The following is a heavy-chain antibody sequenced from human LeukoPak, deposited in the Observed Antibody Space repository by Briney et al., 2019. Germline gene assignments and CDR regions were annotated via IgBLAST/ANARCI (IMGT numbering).Heavy chain of an antibody. CDR3: ASNIMGLRGVFDY. CDR1: GYTFTGYY. D-gene: IGHD5-12*01. V-gene: IGHV1-2*02. CDR2: INPNSGGT. J-gene: IGHJ4*02. Sequence: ASVKVSCKASGYTFTGYYMHWVRQAPGQGLEWMGWINPNSGGTNYAQKFQGRGTMTRDTSISTAYMELSRLRSDDTAVYYCASNIMGLRGVFDYWGQGTLVTVSS.